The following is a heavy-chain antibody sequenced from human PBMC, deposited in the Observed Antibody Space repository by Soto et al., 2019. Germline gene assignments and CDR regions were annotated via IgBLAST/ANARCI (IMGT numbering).Heavy chain of an antibody. J-gene: IGHJ4*02. D-gene: IGHD3-9*01. CDR2: ISYDEKNN. V-gene: IGHV3-30*04. CDR3: ARGAYYAMVTGEEF. CDR1: GFTFRAYT. Sequence: QVQLVESGGGVVQPGRSLRLSCTASGFTFRAYTMHWVRQAPGKGLEWVAFISYDEKNNHYGDSVKGRFTISRDNSQNTVYLQMNSLRVEDTAVYYCARGAYYAMVTGEEFWGLGTLVTVSS.